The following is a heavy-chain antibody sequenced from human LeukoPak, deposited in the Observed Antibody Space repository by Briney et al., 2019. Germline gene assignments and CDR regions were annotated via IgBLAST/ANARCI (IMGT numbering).Heavy chain of an antibody. Sequence: EWMGIINPSGGSTNYAQKFQARVTMTRDTSTSTVYMELSSLSSEDSAVYYCARWTTTYLDYWGQGTLVTVSS. D-gene: IGHD4-11*01. CDR2: INPSGGST. J-gene: IGHJ4*02. CDR3: ARWTTTYLDY. V-gene: IGHV1-46*01.